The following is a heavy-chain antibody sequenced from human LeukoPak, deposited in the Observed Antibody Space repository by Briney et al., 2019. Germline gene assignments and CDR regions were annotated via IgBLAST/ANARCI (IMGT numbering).Heavy chain of an antibody. Sequence: GGSLRLSCAASGFTFSSYAMHWVRQAPGQGLEYVSAISSNGGSTYYANSVKGRFTISRDNSKNTLYLQMGSLRAEDMTVYYCARDASVSGSYYSLGGGYYFDDWGQGTLVTVSS. D-gene: IGHD3-10*01. CDR3: ARDASVSGSYYSLGGGYYFDD. V-gene: IGHV3-64*01. J-gene: IGHJ4*02. CDR1: GFTFSSYA. CDR2: ISSNGGST.